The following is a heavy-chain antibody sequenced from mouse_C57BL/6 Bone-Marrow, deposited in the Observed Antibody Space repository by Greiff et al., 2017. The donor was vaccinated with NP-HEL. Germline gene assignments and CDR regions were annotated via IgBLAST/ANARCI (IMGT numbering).Heavy chain of an antibody. Sequence: VQLQQPGAELVKPGASVKLSCKASGYTFPSYLLPWVKQRPGRGLEWIGRIDPNSGGTKYNEKLTSKSTLTVDKPSSTAYMQLNSLTSEDSSVYYCARYYYGSSYVDYWGQGTTLTVSS. CDR3: ARYYYGSSYVDY. D-gene: IGHD1-1*01. CDR2: IDPNSGGT. CDR1: GYTFPSYL. V-gene: IGHV1-72*01. J-gene: IGHJ2*01.